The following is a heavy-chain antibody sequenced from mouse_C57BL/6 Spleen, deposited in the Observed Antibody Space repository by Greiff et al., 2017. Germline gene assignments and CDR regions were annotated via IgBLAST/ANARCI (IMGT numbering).Heavy chain of an antibody. Sequence: QVQLQQSGPELVKPGASVKISCKASGYAFSSSWMNWVKQRPGKGLEWIGRIYPGDGDTNYNGEFKGKATLTADKSSSTAYMQLSSLTSEDSAVYFCASPTDRYFDVWGTGTTVTVSS. V-gene: IGHV1-82*01. CDR3: ASPTDRYFDV. J-gene: IGHJ1*03. CDR2: IYPGDGDT. D-gene: IGHD1-1*01. CDR1: GYAFSSSW.